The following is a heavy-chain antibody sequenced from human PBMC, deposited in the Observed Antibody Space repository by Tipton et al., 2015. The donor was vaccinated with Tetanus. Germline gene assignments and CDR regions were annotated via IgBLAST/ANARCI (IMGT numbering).Heavy chain of an antibody. V-gene: IGHV4-34*01. Sequence: TLSLTCAVYGGSFSGYYWSWIRQPPGKGLEWIGEINHSGSTNYNPSLKSRVTISVDTSKNQFSLKLSSVTAADTAVYYCARGFRQQWLVALRAGTLDIWGQGTMVTVSS. J-gene: IGHJ3*02. D-gene: IGHD6-19*01. CDR1: GGSFSGYY. CDR2: INHSGST. CDR3: ARGFRQQWLVALRAGTLDI.